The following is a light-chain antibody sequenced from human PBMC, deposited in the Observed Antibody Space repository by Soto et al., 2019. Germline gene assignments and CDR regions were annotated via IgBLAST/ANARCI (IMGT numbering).Light chain of an antibody. V-gene: IGKV3-20*01. CDR2: GAS. Sequence: EIVLTQSPGTLSFSPWERATLSCRASQSVSSSYLAWYQQKPGQAPRLLIYGASSRATGIPDRFSGSGSGTDFTLTISRLEPEDFAVYYCQQYGSSRSTFGQGTRLEIK. CDR3: QQYGSSRST. CDR1: QSVSSSY. J-gene: IGKJ5*01.